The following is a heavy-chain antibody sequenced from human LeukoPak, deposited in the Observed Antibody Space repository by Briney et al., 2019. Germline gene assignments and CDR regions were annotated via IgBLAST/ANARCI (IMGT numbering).Heavy chain of an antibody. J-gene: IGHJ4*02. CDR3: ARIGYCTNGVCYSLDY. D-gene: IGHD2-8*01. Sequence: KHGESLKISCKGSGYSFTSYWIGWVRQMPGKGLEWMGIIYPGDSDTRYSPSFQGQVTISADKSISTAYLQWSSLKASDTAMYYCARIGYCTNGVCYSLDYWGQGTLVTVSS. CDR2: IYPGDSDT. CDR1: GYSFTSYW. V-gene: IGHV5-51*01.